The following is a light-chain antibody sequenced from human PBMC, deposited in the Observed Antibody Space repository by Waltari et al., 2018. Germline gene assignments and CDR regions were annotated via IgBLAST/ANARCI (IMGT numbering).Light chain of an antibody. J-gene: IGLJ3*02. CDR3: CSYAGSYTWV. CDR1: SGCVGGCTY. V-gene: IGLV2-11*01. CDR2: DVN. Sequence: QSALTQPRSVSGSPGQAVTIPCTATSGCVGGCTYVSWYQQHPGRAPQLMIYDVNKRPSGVPDRFSGSKSGNTASLTISGLQAEDEADYYCCSYAGSYTWVFGGGTKLTVL.